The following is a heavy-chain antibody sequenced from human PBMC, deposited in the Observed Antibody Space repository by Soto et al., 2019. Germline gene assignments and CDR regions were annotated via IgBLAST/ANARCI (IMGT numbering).Heavy chain of an antibody. D-gene: IGHD6-13*01. Sequence: PGESLKISCKGSGYGFTSYWIGWVRQMPGKGLEWMGIIYPGDSDTRYSPSFQGQVTISADKSISTAYLQWSSLKASDTAMYYCARLPVGAAAGKMIDYWGQGTLVTVSS. CDR1: GYGFTSYW. CDR2: IYPGDSDT. CDR3: ARLPVGAAAGKMIDY. V-gene: IGHV5-51*01. J-gene: IGHJ4*02.